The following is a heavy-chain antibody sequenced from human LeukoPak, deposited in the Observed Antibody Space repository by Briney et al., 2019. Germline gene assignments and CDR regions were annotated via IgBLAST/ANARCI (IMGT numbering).Heavy chain of an antibody. Sequence: GGSLRLSCAASGFTFSSYSINWVRQAPGKGLEWVSYISSSSGTKYHADSVKGRFTISRDNAKSSLSLQMNSLRAEDTAVYYCAELGITMIGGVWGKGTTVTISS. J-gene: IGHJ6*04. CDR2: ISSSSGTK. CDR1: GFTFSSYS. D-gene: IGHD3-10*02. CDR3: AELGITMIGGV. V-gene: IGHV3-48*01.